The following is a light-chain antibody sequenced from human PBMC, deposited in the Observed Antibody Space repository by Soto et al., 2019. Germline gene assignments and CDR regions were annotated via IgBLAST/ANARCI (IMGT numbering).Light chain of an antibody. CDR2: DAS. Sequence: MTQSPSSLSASVGDRVTITCRASQSVISNLAWYQQKPGQAPRLLIYDASTRATGIPARLSGSGSGTEFTLTISSLESQDFAVYYCQQYYKWPLTFGGATKVDIK. CDR3: QQYYKWPLT. V-gene: IGKV3-15*01. CDR1: QSVISN. J-gene: IGKJ4*01.